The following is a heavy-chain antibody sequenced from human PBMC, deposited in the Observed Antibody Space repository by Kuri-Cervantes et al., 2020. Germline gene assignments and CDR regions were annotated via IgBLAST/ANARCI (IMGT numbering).Heavy chain of an antibody. CDR2: IYWDDDK. D-gene: IGHD6-19*01. V-gene: IGHV2-5*02. CDR3: AHRRRRSSGWFSFDY. CDR1: VFLLRNNGVG. J-gene: IGHJ4*02. Sequence: SGVTVVNLTQPLRLNCTFSVFLLRNNGVGVGWVRQPPGNALECLELIYWDDDKRYSPSLKSRLTITKDTSKTQVVLTMINMDPVDTGTYYCAHRRRRSSGWFSFDYWGQGTLVTVSS.